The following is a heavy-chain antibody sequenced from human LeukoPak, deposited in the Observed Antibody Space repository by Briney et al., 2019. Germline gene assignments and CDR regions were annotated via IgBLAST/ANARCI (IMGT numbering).Heavy chain of an antibody. CDR2: IYSGGIT. CDR3: ARDPRRDQGDY. CDR1: GFIVSSNY. Sequence: GGSLRLSCAASGFIVSSNYMSWVRQAPRKGLEWVPVIYSGGITYYADSVRGRFTISRDNSKNTLYLQMNSLRAEDTAVYYCARDPRRDQGDYWGQGTLVTVSS. J-gene: IGHJ4*02. D-gene: IGHD5-24*01. V-gene: IGHV3-53*01.